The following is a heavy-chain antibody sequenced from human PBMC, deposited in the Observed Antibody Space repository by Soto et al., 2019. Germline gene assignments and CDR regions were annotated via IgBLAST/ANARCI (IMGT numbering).Heavy chain of an antibody. CDR1: GFTFSSYA. CDR3: AIGGSGSYYDY. Sequence: EVQQLESGGGLVQPGGSLRLSCAASGFTFSSYAMRWVRQAPVKGLEWVSAISGSGGSTYYADSVKGRFTISRDNSKNRLYMLLISLSAEDTAVNYCAIGGSGSYYDYWGQGTLVTVSS. CDR2: ISGSGGST. V-gene: IGHV3-23*01. J-gene: IGHJ4*02. D-gene: IGHD1-26*01.